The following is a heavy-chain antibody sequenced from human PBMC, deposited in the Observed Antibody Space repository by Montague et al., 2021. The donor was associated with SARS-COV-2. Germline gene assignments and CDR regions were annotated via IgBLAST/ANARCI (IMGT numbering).Heavy chain of an antibody. J-gene: IGHJ4*02. V-gene: IGHV4-4*07. CDR1: GGSISGYF. Sequence: SETLSLTCSVSGGSISGYFWSWIRQPAGKGLEWIGRIYPSGGIFDSGRTNYHPSLKSRVTVSIDTSRNQFSLSLNSVTAADTAVYFYARGSDFSSWHEAEDYFDYWGQGILVAVSS. CDR3: ARGSDFSSWHEAEDYFDY. D-gene: IGHD6-13*01. CDR2: IYPSGGIFDSGRT.